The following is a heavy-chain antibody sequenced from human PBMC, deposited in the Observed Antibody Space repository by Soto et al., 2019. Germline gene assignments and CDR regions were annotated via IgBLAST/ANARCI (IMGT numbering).Heavy chain of an antibody. CDR3: ARDSNTYRDYYHGMDV. CDR2: ISYDGTNK. J-gene: IGHJ6*02. Sequence: GGSLRLSCAASGFPFSSHAIYWVRQAPGKGLEWVALISYDGTNKQYADSVKGRLTVSRDDSMNTLYLQMNSLRPEDTAVYHCARDSNTYRDYYHGMDVWGQGTTVTVSS. D-gene: IGHD3-10*02. CDR1: GFPFSSHA. V-gene: IGHV3-30-3*01.